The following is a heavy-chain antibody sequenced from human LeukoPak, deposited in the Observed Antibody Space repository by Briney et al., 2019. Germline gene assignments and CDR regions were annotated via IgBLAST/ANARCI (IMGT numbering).Heavy chain of an antibody. J-gene: IGHJ3*02. Sequence: SETLSLTCTVSGTSVSSYYWSWIRQTAGRGLEWIGRIYTRGSTNYNPSLQSRVSMSVDSSKSQFSLRLTSVTAADTAIYYCARGRYCSATTCSGGDSIDIWGQGTVVTVYS. CDR3: ARGRYCSATTCSGGDSIDI. V-gene: IGHV4-4*07. CDR2: IYTRGST. D-gene: IGHD2-8*02. CDR1: GTSVSSYY.